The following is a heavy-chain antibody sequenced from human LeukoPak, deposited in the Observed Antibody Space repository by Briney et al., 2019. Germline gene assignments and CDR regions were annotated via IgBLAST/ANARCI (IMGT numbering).Heavy chain of an antibody. D-gene: IGHD3-3*01. CDR1: GFTVSSYW. V-gene: IGHV3-7*05. J-gene: IGHJ3*02. CDR3: ARDFSAFDI. CDR2: IKQDGSEK. Sequence: GGSLSLSCAASGFTVSSYWMNWVRQAPGKGLEWVANIKQDGSEKYYVDSVKGRFTISRDNAKNSLYLQMNSLRAEDTAVYYCARDFSAFDIWGQGTMVTVSS.